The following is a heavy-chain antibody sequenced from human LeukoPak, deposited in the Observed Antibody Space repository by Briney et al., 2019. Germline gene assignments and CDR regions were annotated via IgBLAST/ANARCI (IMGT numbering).Heavy chain of an antibody. V-gene: IGHV3-74*01. J-gene: IGHJ4*02. CDR2: INSDGRST. Sequence: PGGSLRLSCAASGFTFSSYWMHWVCQAPGKGLVWVSRINSDGRSTSYADSVKGRFTISRDNSKNTLHLQMNSLRAEDTAVYYCARHSSGYYHYDYWGPGTPVTVAS. D-gene: IGHD3-22*01. CDR1: GFTFSSYW. CDR3: ARHSSGYYHYDY.